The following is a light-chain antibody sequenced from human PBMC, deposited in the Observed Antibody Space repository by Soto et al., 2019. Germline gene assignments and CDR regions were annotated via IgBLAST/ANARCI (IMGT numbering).Light chain of an antibody. V-gene: IGLV2-14*01. Sequence: QSVLTQPASVSGSPGQSITISCTGTSSDVGGYNYVSWYQQHPGKAPKLMIYDVSIRPSGVSYRFSASKSGNTASLTISGLKAEDEADDYCSSYTTSSTVVFGGGTQLTVL. CDR3: SSYTTSSTVV. CDR1: SSDVGGYNY. J-gene: IGLJ2*01. CDR2: DVS.